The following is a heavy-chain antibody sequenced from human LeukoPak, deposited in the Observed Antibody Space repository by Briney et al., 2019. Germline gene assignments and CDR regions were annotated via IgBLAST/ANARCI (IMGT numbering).Heavy chain of an antibody. D-gene: IGHD2-2*02. Sequence: SETLSLTCAVYGGSFSGYYWSWIRQPPGKGLEWIGENNHSGSTNYNPSLKSRVTISVDTSKNQFSLKLSSVTAADTAVYYCARGYCSSTSCYSPNYFDYWGQGTLVTVSS. CDR1: GGSFSGYY. V-gene: IGHV4-34*01. J-gene: IGHJ4*02. CDR3: ARGYCSSTSCYSPNYFDY. CDR2: NNHSGST.